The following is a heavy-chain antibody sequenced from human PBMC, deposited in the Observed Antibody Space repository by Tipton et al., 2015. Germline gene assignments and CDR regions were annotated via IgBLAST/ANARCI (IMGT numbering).Heavy chain of an antibody. CDR1: AYSISTDYY. CDR3: ACHDYDLLTRDYQTVDY. V-gene: IGHV4-38-2*01. Sequence: TLSLTCAVSAYSISTDYYWVWIRQPPGKGLEWIGTISHSGSTYYNPSLKSRVTISADTSRNQFSLRLSSVTAADTAVYYCACHDYDLLTRDYQTVDYWGQGTWSPSPQ. D-gene: IGHD3-9*01. CDR2: ISHSGST. J-gene: IGHJ4*02.